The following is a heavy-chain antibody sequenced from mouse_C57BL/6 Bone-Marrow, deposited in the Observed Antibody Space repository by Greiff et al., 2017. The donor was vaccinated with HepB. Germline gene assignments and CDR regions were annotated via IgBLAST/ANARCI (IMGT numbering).Heavy chain of an antibody. V-gene: IGHV1-26*01. CDR2: INPNNGGT. D-gene: IGHD2-3*01. J-gene: IGHJ2*01. Sequence: EVKLQQSGPELVKPGASVKISCKASGYTFTDYYMNWVKQSHGKSLEWIGDINPNNGGTSYNQKFKGKATLTVDKSSSTAYMELRSLTSEDSAVYYCERERLDGYYLDYWGQGTTLTVSS. CDR1: GYTFTDYY. CDR3: ERERLDGYYLDY.